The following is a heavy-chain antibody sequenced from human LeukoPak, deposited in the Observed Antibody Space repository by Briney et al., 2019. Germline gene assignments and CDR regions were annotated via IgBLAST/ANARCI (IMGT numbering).Heavy chain of an antibody. V-gene: IGHV4-39*01. CDR3: ARSDVLTGYFTRKVGFDY. CDR1: GGSINSSSYY. Sequence: SETLSLTCTVSGGSINSSSYYWGWIRQPPGGGPEGIGGIYYSGNTYYNPSLRSRVTVSVDTPKNKFSLHLTSVTAADTALYRCARSDVLTGYFTRKVGFDYWGQGTVVTVSS. D-gene: IGHD3-9*01. CDR2: IYYSGNT. J-gene: IGHJ4*02.